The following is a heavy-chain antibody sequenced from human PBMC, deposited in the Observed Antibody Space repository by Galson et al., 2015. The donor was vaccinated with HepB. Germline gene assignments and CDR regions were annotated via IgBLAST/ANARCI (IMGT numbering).Heavy chain of an antibody. D-gene: IGHD6-19*01. CDR3: ARDLRGSGWYVDY. CDR1: GFTFSAYG. J-gene: IGHJ4*02. Sequence: SLRLSCAASGFTFSAYGMHWVRQAPGKGLEWVAVISYDGSNKYYADSVKGRFTISRDNSKNTLYLQMNSLRAEDTAVYYCARDLRGSGWYVDYWGQGTLVTVSS. V-gene: IGHV3-30*03. CDR2: ISYDGSNK.